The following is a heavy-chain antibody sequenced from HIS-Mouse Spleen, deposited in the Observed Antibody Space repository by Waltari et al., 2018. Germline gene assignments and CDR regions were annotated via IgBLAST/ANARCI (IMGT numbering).Heavy chain of an antibody. V-gene: IGHV4-38-2*02. D-gene: IGHD5-18*01. CDR2: IYHSGST. J-gene: IGHJ4*02. CDR3: ARDLGYSYGQGDY. Sequence: QVQLQESGPGLVKPSETLSLTCTVSGYSISSGYYWGWIRQPPGKGLEWIGSIYHSGSTYSIPALKSRVTISVGTSKSQFSLKLSAVTAADTAVYYWARDLGYSYGQGDYWGQGTLVTVSS. CDR1: GYSISSGYY.